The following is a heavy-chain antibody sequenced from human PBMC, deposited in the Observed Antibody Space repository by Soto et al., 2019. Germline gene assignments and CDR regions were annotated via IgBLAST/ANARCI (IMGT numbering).Heavy chain of an antibody. CDR3: ARVRTGPYYFDY. CDR1: GGSFSGYY. J-gene: IGHJ4*02. V-gene: IGHV4-34*01. CDR2: INHSGST. Sequence: SETLSLTCAVYGGSFSGYYWSWIRQPPGKGLEWIGEINHSGSTNYNPSLKSRVTISVDTSKNQFSLKLSSVTAADTAVYYCARVRTGPYYFDYWGQGTLVTVSS. D-gene: IGHD3-10*01.